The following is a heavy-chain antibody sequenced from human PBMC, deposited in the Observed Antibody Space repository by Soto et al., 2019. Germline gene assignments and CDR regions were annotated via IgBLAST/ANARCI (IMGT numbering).Heavy chain of an antibody. V-gene: IGHV4-30-4*01. Sequence: SETLSLTCTVSGGSISSGDYYWSWIRQPPGKGLEWIGYIYYSGSTYYNPSLKSRVTISVDTSKNQFSLKLSSVTAADTAVYYCAREYVYGGTPCYFDYWGQGTLVTVSS. J-gene: IGHJ4*02. D-gene: IGHD4-17*01. CDR3: AREYVYGGTPCYFDY. CDR1: GGSISSGDYY. CDR2: IYYSGST.